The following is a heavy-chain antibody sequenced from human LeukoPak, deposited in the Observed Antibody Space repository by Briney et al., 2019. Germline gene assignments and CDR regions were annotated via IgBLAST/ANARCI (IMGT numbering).Heavy chain of an antibody. Sequence: ASVKVSCKASGYTFTGYYMHWVRQAPGQGLEWMGGIIPIFGTANYAQKFQGRVTITADESTSTAYMELSSLRSEDTAVYYCAFKYCSGGSCYLYGFDYWGQGTLVTVSS. J-gene: IGHJ4*02. D-gene: IGHD2-15*01. CDR3: AFKYCSGGSCYLYGFDY. CDR1: GYTFTGYY. CDR2: IIPIFGTA. V-gene: IGHV1-69*13.